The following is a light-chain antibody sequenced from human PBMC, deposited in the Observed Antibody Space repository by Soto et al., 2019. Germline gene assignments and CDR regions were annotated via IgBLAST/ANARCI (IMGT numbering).Light chain of an antibody. V-gene: IGKV3-11*01. Sequence: EIVMTQSPATLSVSPGERATLSCRASQSVSTYLAWYQQKPGQAPRLLMYDASNRATAIPARFSGSGSGTDFTLTISSLEPEDFAVYYCQQRSNWPTYTFGQGTKLEIK. CDR2: DAS. CDR1: QSVSTY. CDR3: QQRSNWPTYT. J-gene: IGKJ2*01.